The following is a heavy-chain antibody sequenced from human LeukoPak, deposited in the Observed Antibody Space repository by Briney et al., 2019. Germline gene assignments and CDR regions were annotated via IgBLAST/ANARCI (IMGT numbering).Heavy chain of an antibody. CDR3: ARDQIFVGELLAY. V-gene: IGHV1-18*01. Sequence: ASVKVSCKASGYTFTSYGISWVRQAPGQGVEWMGWSSAYNGNTNYAQKSQGRVTITTDTYTRTDYMELRRLRADDTSVYYCARDQIFVGELLAYWGQGTLVTVSS. CDR1: GYTFTSYG. J-gene: IGHJ4*02. CDR2: SSAYNGNT. D-gene: IGHD1-26*01.